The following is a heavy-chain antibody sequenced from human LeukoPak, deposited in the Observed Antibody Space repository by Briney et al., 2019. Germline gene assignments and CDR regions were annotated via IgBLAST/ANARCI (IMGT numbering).Heavy chain of an antibody. CDR1: GFTFSLCW. Sequence: GGSLRLSCSASGFTFSLCWMNWVRQAPGKGLEWVANIKQDGSEVNYVDSVNGRFTISRDNAKNSLYLQMNGLRVEDTAVYYPASTNTLDYWGQGTLVTVSS. CDR2: IKQDGSEV. CDR3: ASTNTLDY. V-gene: IGHV3-7*05. J-gene: IGHJ4*02.